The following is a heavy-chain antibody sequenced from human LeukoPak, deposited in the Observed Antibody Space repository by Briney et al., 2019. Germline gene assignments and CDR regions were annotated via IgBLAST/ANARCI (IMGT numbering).Heavy chain of an antibody. CDR2: SRNKAKSYST. CDR1: GFAFTDRY. D-gene: IGHD2-8*01. V-gene: IGHV3-72*01. Sequence: PGGSLRLSCAASGFAFTDRYMDWVRQAPGKGLEWVGRSRNKAKSYSTEYAASVRGGFTVSRDDSKNLLYLQMNSLKTEDTAVYYCAQIDTNGYIAAWGQGTLVSVSS. J-gene: IGHJ5*02. CDR3: AQIDTNGYIAA.